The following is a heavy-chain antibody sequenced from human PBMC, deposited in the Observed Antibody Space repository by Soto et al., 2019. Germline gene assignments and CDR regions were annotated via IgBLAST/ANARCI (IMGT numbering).Heavy chain of an antibody. Sequence: GGSLRLSCAASGFTFSSYWMSWVRQAPGKGLEWVANIKQDGSEKYYVDSVKGRFTISRDNAKNSLYLQMNSLRAEDTAVYYCARGVVVAGYYFDYWGQGTLVTVSS. CDR2: IKQDGSEK. CDR3: ARGVVVAGYYFDY. J-gene: IGHJ4*02. V-gene: IGHV3-7*01. CDR1: GFTFSSYW. D-gene: IGHD2-15*01.